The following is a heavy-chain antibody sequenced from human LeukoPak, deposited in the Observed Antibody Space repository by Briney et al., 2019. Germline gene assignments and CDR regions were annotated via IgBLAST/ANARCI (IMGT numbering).Heavy chain of an antibody. CDR2: ISSSSSYI. Sequence: GGSLRLSCAASGFTFSSYSMNWVRQAPGKGLEWVSSISSSSSYIYYADSVKGRFTISRDNAKNSMYLQMNSLRAEDTAVYYCARGGREQQLPQIQYYYYYYMDVWGKGTTVTVSS. J-gene: IGHJ6*03. D-gene: IGHD6-13*01. V-gene: IGHV3-21*01. CDR1: GFTFSSYS. CDR3: ARGGREQQLPQIQYYYYYYMDV.